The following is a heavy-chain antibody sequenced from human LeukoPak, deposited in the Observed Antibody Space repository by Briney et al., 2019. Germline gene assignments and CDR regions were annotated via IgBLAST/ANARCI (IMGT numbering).Heavy chain of an antibody. Sequence: SVKVSCKASGGTFSSYAISWVRQAPGQGLEWMGRIIPILGIANYAQKFQGRVTITADKSTSTAYMELSSLRSEDTAAYYCARDLNYGDYRYYFDYWGQGTLVTVSS. D-gene: IGHD4-17*01. V-gene: IGHV1-69*04. CDR3: ARDLNYGDYRYYFDY. CDR1: GGTFSSYA. J-gene: IGHJ4*02. CDR2: IIPILGIA.